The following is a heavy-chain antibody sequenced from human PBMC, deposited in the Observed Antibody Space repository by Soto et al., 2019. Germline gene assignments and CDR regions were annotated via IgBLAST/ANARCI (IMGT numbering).Heavy chain of an antibody. Sequence: ASVKVSCKASGYTFTSYDINWVRQATGQGLEWMGWMNPNSGNTGYAQKFQGRVTMTRNTSISTAYMELSSLRSEDTAVYYCAREPSLYYYYGMDVWGQGTTVTVSS. CDR2: MNPNSGNT. J-gene: IGHJ6*02. CDR1: GYTFTSYD. CDR3: AREPSLYYYYGMDV. V-gene: IGHV1-8*01.